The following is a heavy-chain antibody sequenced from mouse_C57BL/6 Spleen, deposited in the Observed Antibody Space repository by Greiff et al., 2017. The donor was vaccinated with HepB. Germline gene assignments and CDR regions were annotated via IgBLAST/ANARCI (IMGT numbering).Heavy chain of an antibody. J-gene: IGHJ3*01. CDR3: ARDAGYYDYDEEFAY. CDR2: ISDGGSYT. CDR1: GFTFSSYA. V-gene: IGHV5-4*01. Sequence: EVKLVESGGGLVKPGGSLKLSCAASGFTFSSYAMSWVRQTPEKRLEWVATISDGGSYTYYPDNVKGRFTISRDNAKNNLYLQMSHLKSEDTAMYYCARDAGYYDYDEEFAYWGQGTLVTVSA. D-gene: IGHD2-4*01.